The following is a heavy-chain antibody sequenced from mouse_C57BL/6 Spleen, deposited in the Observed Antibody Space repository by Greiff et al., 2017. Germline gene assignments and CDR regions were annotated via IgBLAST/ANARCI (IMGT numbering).Heavy chain of an antibody. CDR2: IYPSDSET. Sequence: VQLQQPGAELVRPGSSVKLSCKASGYTFTSYWMDWVKQRPGQGLEWLGNIYPSDSETYYTQKFKDKATLTVDKSSSSSYMLLSSLTSEDSAVYYCARSPDYWGQGTSVTVSS. CDR1: GYTFTSYW. CDR3: ARSPDY. J-gene: IGHJ4*01. V-gene: IGHV1-61*01.